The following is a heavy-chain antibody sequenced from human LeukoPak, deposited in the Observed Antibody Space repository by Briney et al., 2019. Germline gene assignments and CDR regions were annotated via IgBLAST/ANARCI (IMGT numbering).Heavy chain of an antibody. J-gene: IGHJ3*02. Sequence: PGGSLRLSXAASGFTFSSYGMTWVRQAPGKGLEWVSYIGGSSNSIYYADSVKGRFTISRDNARNSLYLQMNSLSAEDTAAYYCARSPIIWGQGTMVTVSS. CDR1: GFTFSSYG. V-gene: IGHV3-48*01. CDR2: IGGSSNSI. CDR3: ARSPII.